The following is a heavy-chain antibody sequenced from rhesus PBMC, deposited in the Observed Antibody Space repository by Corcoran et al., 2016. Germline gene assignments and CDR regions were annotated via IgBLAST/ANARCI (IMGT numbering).Heavy chain of an antibody. D-gene: IGHD6-13*01. V-gene: IGHV4-122*02. J-gene: IGHJ4*01. CDR1: GGSISSRYSY. CDR2: ISYSGST. Sequence: QVQLQASGPGLVKPSETLSLTCAVSGGSISSRYSYWRWIGPAPGKGLEWIGYISYSGSTSYNPSLKSRVTISRDTSKNQFSLKLSSVTAADTAVYYCARHGWAAAGGFDYWGQGVLVTVSS. CDR3: ARHGWAAAGGFDY.